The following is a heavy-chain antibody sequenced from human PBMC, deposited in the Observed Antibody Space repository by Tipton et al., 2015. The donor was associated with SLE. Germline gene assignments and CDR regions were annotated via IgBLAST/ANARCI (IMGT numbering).Heavy chain of an antibody. J-gene: IGHJ4*02. CDR2: IYYSGNT. D-gene: IGHD3-22*01. CDR1: GGSISNHY. V-gene: IGHV4-59*11. Sequence: TLSLTCTVSGGSISNHYWGWIRHPPGMGLEWIGYIYYSGNTNYNPSLKSRVTISIDTSKNQFSLRLSSVTAADTAVYYCAREKMYYFDSSGYPTFDNWGQGTLVTVSS. CDR3: AREKMYYFDSSGYPTFDN.